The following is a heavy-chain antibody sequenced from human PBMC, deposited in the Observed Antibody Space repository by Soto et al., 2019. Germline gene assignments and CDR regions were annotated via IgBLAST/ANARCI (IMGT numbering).Heavy chain of an antibody. D-gene: IGHD2-8*01. Sequence: SETLSLTCTVSGGSISSYCWSWIRQPPGKGLEWIGYIYYSGSTNYNPSLKSRVTISVDTSKNQFSLKLSSVAAADTAVYYCARLMGPIHPIDYWGQGTLVTVSS. CDR2: IYYSGST. J-gene: IGHJ4*02. V-gene: IGHV4-59*08. CDR3: ARLMGPIHPIDY. CDR1: GGSISSYC.